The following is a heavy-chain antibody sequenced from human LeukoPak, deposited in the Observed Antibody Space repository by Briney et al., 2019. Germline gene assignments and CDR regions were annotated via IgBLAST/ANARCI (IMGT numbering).Heavy chain of an antibody. CDR2: VDHTGST. V-gene: IGHV4-59*01. CDR3: ARGRVSSSTWYSTYYYYFHMDV. J-gene: IGHJ6*03. Sequence: SETLSLTCSVSDDSITMYYWTWIRQPPGKGLGWIGYVDHTGSTNFNPSLNGRVSISRDTSKNLFSLRLRSVTAADTAVYFCARGRVSSSTWYSTYYYYFHMDVWGKGTTVTVSS. D-gene: IGHD4-11*01. CDR1: DDSITMYY.